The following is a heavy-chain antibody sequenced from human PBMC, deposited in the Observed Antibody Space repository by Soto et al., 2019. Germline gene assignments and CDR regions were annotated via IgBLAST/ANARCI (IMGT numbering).Heavy chain of an antibody. CDR2: FYDGNT. CDR3: ATTRGLAVGGSFDY. Sequence: LSLTCIVSGGSITRRSSYWAWIRQPPGKGLEWVGTFYDGNTYHNPSLRSRITIAVDTSKNQFSLKLNSVAAADTAFYYCATTRGLAVGGSFDYWGQGMLVTVSS. CDR1: GGSITRRSSY. J-gene: IGHJ4*02. D-gene: IGHD3-10*01. V-gene: IGHV4-39*01.